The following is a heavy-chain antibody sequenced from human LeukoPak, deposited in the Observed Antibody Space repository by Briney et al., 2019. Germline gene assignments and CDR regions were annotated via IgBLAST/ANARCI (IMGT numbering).Heavy chain of an antibody. D-gene: IGHD3-10*01. Sequence: GESLKISCKGSGYSFSNSWIGWVRQMPGKGLEWMGIIYPGDSDTRYSPSFQGQVTISADKSISTAYLQWNSLKASDTAMYYCARLATLMVRGVIEAYYYMGVWGKGTTVTISS. CDR1: GYSFSNSW. J-gene: IGHJ6*03. CDR2: IYPGDSDT. V-gene: IGHV5-51*01. CDR3: ARLATLMVRGVIEAYYYMGV.